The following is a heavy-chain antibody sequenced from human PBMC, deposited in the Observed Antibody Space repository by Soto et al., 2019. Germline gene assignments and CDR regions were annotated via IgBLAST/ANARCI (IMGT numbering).Heavy chain of an antibody. D-gene: IGHD3-3*01. V-gene: IGHV3-33*01. CDR3: ARDQAASGFWTGSYNFGDFDP. CDR2: IWYDGSNK. CDR1: GFTFSSYG. Sequence: PGGSLRLSCAASGFTFSSYGMHWVRQAPGKGLEWVAVIWYDGSNKYYADSVKGRFTISRDNSKNTLYLQMNSLRAEDTAVYYCARDQAASGFWTGSYNFGDFDPWGQGTLVTVSS. J-gene: IGHJ5*02.